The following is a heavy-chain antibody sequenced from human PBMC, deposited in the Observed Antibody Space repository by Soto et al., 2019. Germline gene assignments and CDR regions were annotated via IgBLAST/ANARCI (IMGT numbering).Heavy chain of an antibody. CDR2: IITILGIA. J-gene: IGHJ4*02. V-gene: IGHV1-69*02. CDR1: GGTFSSYT. Sequence: QVQLVQSGAEVKKPGSSVKVSCQASGGTFSSYTISWVRQAPGQGLEWMGRIITILGIANYVQKFKGRVTITADKSTSTDYLALSSLRAEDTAVYYCASRYDSSDYWGQGTLVTVSS. CDR3: ASRYDSSDY. D-gene: IGHD3-22*01.